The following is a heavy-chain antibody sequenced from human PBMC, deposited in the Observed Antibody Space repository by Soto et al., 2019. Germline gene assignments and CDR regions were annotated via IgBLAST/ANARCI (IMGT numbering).Heavy chain of an antibody. D-gene: IGHD7-27*01. J-gene: IGHJ4*02. Sequence: VASVKVSCKASGFTFTSSAVQWVRQARGQRLEWIGWIVVGSGNTNYAQKFQERVTITRDMSTSTAYMELSSLRSEDTAVYYCAAGDSSLKGLAGYWGQGTLVTVPQ. CDR3: AAGDSSLKGLAGY. CDR1: GFTFTSSA. CDR2: IVVGSGNT. V-gene: IGHV1-58*01.